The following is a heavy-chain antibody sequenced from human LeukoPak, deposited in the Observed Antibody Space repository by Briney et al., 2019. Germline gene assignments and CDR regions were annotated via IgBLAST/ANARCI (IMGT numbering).Heavy chain of an antibody. Sequence: KVSGPTLVNPTQILTLTCTFSGFSLSTSGVGVGWIRQPPGKALEWLALIYWDDDKRYSPSLKSRLTITKDTSKNQVVLTMTNMDPVDTATYYCAHSCFAVAGPNPSFYFDYWGQGTLVTVSS. D-gene: IGHD6-19*01. CDR1: GFSLSTSGVG. J-gene: IGHJ4*02. CDR3: AHSCFAVAGPNPSFYFDY. CDR2: IYWDDDK. V-gene: IGHV2-5*02.